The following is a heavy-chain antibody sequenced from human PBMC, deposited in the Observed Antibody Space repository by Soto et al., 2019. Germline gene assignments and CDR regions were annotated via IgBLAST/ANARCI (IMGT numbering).Heavy chain of an antibody. CDR1: GVSFSGYY. CDR2: INHSGST. V-gene: IGHV4-34*01. CDR3: ARGRADD. Sequence: SETLSLPCAVYGVSFSGYYWSWIRQPPGKGLEWIGEINHSGSTNYNPSLKSRVTISVDTSKNQFSLKLRSVTAADTAVYYCARGRADDWGQGTRVSVSS. J-gene: IGHJ4*02.